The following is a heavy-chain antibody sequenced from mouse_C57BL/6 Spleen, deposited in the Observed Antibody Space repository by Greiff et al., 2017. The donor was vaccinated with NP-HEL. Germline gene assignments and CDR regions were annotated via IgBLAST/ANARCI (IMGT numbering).Heavy chain of an antibody. V-gene: IGHV1-82*01. J-gene: IGHJ2*01. CDR2: IYPGDGDT. CDR3: ARLTGTSQYYFDY. CDR1: GYAFSSSW. Sequence: VQLQQSGPELVKPGASVKISCKASGYAFSSSWMNWVKQRPGKGLEWIGRIYPGDGDTNYNGKFKGKATLTADKSSSTAYMQLSSLTSEDSAVYFCARLTGTSQYYFDYWGQGTTLTVSS. D-gene: IGHD4-1*01.